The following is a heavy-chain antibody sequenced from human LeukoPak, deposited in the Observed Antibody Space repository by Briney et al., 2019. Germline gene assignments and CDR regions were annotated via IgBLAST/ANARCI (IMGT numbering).Heavy chain of an antibody. J-gene: IGHJ3*01. CDR2: IFYSGRT. CDR1: GGSISSYY. CDR3: ARHREKGAFDV. V-gene: IGHV4-59*07. Sequence: PSGSPSLTCTVSGGSISSYYWSWIRQPPGKGLEWIGYIFYSGRTNYNPSFKSRVTISVDTSNNQFSLKLSSVTAADTAVYYCARHREKGAFDVWGQGTMVTASS. D-gene: IGHD5-24*01.